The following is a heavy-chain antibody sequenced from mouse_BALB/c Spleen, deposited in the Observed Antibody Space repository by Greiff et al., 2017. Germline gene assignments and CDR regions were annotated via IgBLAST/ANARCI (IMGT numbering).Heavy chain of an antibody. CDR2: IDPANGNT. CDR3: ARQGYGDEAMDY. J-gene: IGHJ4*01. D-gene: IGHD2-13*01. CDR1: GFTFKDSY. V-gene: IGHV14-3*02. Sequence: VQLQQSGAELVKPGASVKLSCTASGFTFKDSYMHWVKQRPEQGLEWIGRIDPANGNTKYDPKFQGKATITADTSSNTAYLQLSSLTSEDTAVYYCARQGYGDEAMDYWGQGTSVTVSS.